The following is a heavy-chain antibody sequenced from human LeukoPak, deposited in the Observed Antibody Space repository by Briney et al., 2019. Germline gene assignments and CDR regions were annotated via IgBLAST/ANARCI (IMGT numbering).Heavy chain of an antibody. V-gene: IGHV4-39*07. CDR2: INHSGST. Sequence: SEALSLTCTVSGGSISSSSYYWGWIRQPPGKGLEWIGEINHSGSTNYNPSLKSRVTISVDTSKNQFSLKLSSVTAADTAVYYCARPRRSRWYFDLWGRGTLVTVSS. J-gene: IGHJ2*01. CDR3: ARPRRSRWYFDL. D-gene: IGHD6-13*01. CDR1: GGSISSSSYY.